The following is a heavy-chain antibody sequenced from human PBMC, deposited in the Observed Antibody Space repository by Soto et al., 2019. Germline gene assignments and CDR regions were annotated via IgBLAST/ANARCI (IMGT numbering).Heavy chain of an antibody. Sequence: QVQLQESGPGLVKPSGTLSLTCAVSSGSISSSNWWSWVRQPPGKGLEWIGEIYHSGSTNYNPSLKSRITISVYKSKNQFSLKLSSVTAADTAVYYCARTLPPPRFRAYYYYMDVWGKGTTVTVSS. CDR3: ARTLPPPRFRAYYYYMDV. CDR1: SGSISSSNW. J-gene: IGHJ6*03. CDR2: IYHSGST. D-gene: IGHD1-26*01. V-gene: IGHV4-4*02.